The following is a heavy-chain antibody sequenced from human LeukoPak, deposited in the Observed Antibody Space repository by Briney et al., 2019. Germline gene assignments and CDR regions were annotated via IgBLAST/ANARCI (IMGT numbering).Heavy chain of an antibody. Sequence: GGSLRLSCAASGFTFSNAWMSWVRQAPGKGLEWVGRIKSKTDGGTTDYAAPVEGRFTISRDDSKNTVYLQMNTLKTEDTAVYSCTTENCTSTSCCFDYWGQGTLVTVSS. CDR2: IKSKTDGGTT. CDR1: GFTFSNAW. CDR3: TTENCTSTSCCFDY. V-gene: IGHV3-15*01. J-gene: IGHJ4*02. D-gene: IGHD2-2*01.